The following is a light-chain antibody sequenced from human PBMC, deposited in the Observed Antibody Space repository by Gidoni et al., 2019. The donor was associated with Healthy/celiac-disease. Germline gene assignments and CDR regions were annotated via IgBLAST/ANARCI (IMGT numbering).Light chain of an antibody. J-gene: IGKJ3*01. CDR3: QQSYSTPST. Sequence: DSQMTQYPSSLSASVGDRVTITCRASQRISSSLNWYQQKPGKAPKLLIYAASSLQSGVPSRFSGSGSGTDFTLTISSLQPEDFATYYCQQSYSTPSTFGHGTKVDIK. CDR1: QRISSS. V-gene: IGKV1-39*01. CDR2: AAS.